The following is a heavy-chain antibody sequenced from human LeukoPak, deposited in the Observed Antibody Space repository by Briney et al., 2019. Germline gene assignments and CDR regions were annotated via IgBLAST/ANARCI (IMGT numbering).Heavy chain of an antibody. CDR1: GGSISSSSYY. D-gene: IGHD3-10*01. CDR2: IYYSGST. V-gene: IGHV4-39*07. CDR3: AYGSGSYSFWSYWFDP. Sequence: SGTLSLTCTVSGGSISSSSYYWGWIRQPPGKGLEWIGSIYYSGSTYYNPSLKSRVTISVDTSKNQFSLKLSSVTAADTAVYYCAYGSGSYSFWSYWFDPWGQGTLVTVSS. J-gene: IGHJ5*02.